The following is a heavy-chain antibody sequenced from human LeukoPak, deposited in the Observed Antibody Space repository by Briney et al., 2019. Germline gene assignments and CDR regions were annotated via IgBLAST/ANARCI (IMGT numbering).Heavy chain of an antibody. J-gene: IGHJ4*02. CDR3: ARWSYAIGYNYFDY. CDR2: INHSGST. D-gene: IGHD2-8*01. Sequence: SETLSLTCAVYGGSFSGYYWSWIRQPPGKGLEWIGEINHSGSTNYNTSLKSRVTISVDTSKNQFSLKLSSVTAADTAVYNCARWSYAIGYNYFDYWGQGTLVTVSS. CDR1: GGSFSGYY. V-gene: IGHV4-34*01.